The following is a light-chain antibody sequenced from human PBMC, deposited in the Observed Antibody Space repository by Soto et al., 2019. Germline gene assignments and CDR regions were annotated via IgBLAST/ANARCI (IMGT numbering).Light chain of an antibody. J-gene: IGLJ1*01. V-gene: IGLV2-14*01. CDR3: SSYTSSSLGV. CDR2: EVS. CDR1: SSDVGGYNY. Sequence: QSALTQPASVSGSPGQSITISCTGTSSDVGGYNYVSWYQQHPGKAPKLMIYEVSNRPSGVSNRFSGSKSGNTASLTISGLQAEDEADYYCSSYTSSSLGVFGPGTKVTVL.